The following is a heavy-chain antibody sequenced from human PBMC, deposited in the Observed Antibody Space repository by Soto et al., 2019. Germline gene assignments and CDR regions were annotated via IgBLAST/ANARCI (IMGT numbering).Heavy chain of an antibody. J-gene: IGHJ6*02. Sequence: PSQTLSLTCAISGDSVSSNSAAWNWIRQSPSRGLEWLGRTYYRSKWYNDYAVSVKSRITINPDTSKNHFSLQLNSVAPEDTAVYYCAREEWEQDRSHYYYGMDVWGQGTTVTVSS. CDR1: GDSVSSNSAA. V-gene: IGHV6-1*01. CDR2: TYYRSKWYN. D-gene: IGHD1-26*01. CDR3: AREEWEQDRSHYYYGMDV.